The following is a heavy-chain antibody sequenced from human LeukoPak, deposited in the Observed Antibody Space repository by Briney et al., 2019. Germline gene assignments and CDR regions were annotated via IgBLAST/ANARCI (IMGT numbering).Heavy chain of an antibody. V-gene: IGHV3-9*01. CDR2: ISWNSGSI. Sequence: GGSLRLSCAASGFTFDDYAMHWVRQAPGKGLEWVSGISWNSGSIGYADSVKGRSTISRDNAKNSLYLQMNSLRAEGTALYYCPKDSFWMVYNSFAYWGQGTLVPVPS. CDR3: PKDSFWMVYNSFAY. J-gene: IGHJ4*02. D-gene: IGHD3-3*01. CDR1: GFTFDDYA.